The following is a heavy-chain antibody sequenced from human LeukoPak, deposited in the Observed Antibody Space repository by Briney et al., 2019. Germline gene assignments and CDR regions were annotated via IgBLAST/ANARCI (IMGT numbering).Heavy chain of an antibody. V-gene: IGHV1-2*02. CDR3: AREGGLGYCSGGSCYHFDY. D-gene: IGHD2-15*01. CDR2: IYPNSGGT. CDR1: GYTFTGYY. Sequence: ASVKVSCKSSGYTFTGYYMHGVRPAAGQGLEWMGWIYPNSGGTNYAQKFQGRVTMTRDPSISTAYMELRRLISDDTAVYYCAREGGLGYCSGGSCYHFDYWGQGTLVTVSS. J-gene: IGHJ4*02.